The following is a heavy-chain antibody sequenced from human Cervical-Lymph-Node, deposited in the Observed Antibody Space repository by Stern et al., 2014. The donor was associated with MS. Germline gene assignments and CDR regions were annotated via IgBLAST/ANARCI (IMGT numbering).Heavy chain of an antibody. J-gene: IGHJ4*02. V-gene: IGHV3-30-3*01. CDR3: TRQDQQLVTFDY. D-gene: IGHD5-18*01. CDR1: GFTFSRYA. CDR2: IAYHGRDK. Sequence: QVQLMQSGGDVVQPGRSLRLACEVSGFTFSRYAIHWVRQAPGKGLGWVDFIAYHGRDKYYAESVRGRFSISRDNSKNTVFLHMDSLGPQDTAIYYCTRQDQQLVTFDYWGQGTLVSVSS.